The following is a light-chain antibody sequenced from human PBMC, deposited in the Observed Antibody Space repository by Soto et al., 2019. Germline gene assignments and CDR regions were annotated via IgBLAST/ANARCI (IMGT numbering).Light chain of an antibody. Sequence: DVQMTQSPSTLSASVGDRVTITCRASQSISSWLAWYQQKPGKAPKLLIYDASSLESGVPSRFSGSGSGTEFTLTISSLQPEDFATYYCLQCNNYPWTFGQGTKVAI. CDR3: LQCNNYPWT. J-gene: IGKJ1*01. V-gene: IGKV1-5*01. CDR1: QSISSW. CDR2: DAS.